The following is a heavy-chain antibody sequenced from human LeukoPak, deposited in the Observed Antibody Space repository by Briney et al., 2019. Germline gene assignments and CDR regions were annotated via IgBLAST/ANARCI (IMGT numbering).Heavy chain of an antibody. CDR2: MYYDGISK. J-gene: IGHJ4*02. V-gene: IGHV3-33*01. CDR3: ARDYYCSGGSCLYFDY. D-gene: IGHD2-15*01. Sequence: GGSLRLSCAASGFTFSSYGMHWVRQAPGKGLEWVTVMYYDGISKYYADSVKGRFTISRDNSKNTLYLQMNSLRLEDTAVYYCARDYYCSGGSCLYFDYWGQGTLVTVSS. CDR1: GFTFSSYG.